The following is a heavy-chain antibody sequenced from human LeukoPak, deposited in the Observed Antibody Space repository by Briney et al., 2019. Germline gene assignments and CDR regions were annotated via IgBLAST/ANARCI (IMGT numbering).Heavy chain of an antibody. D-gene: IGHD6-19*01. CDR3: ARTQRRDRSSWCGYSSGWSQYYFDY. J-gene: IGHJ4*02. Sequence: GGSLRLSCAASGFTFSSYAMHWVRQAPGKGLEWVAVISYDGSNKYYADSVKGRFTISRDNSKNTLYLQMNSLRAEDTAVYYCARTQRRDRSSWCGYSSGWSQYYFDYWGQGTLVTVSS. V-gene: IGHV3-30-3*01. CDR1: GFTFSSYA. CDR2: ISYDGSNK.